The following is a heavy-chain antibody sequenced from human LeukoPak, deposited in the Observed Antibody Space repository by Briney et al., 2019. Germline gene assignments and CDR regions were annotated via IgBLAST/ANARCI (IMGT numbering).Heavy chain of an antibody. Sequence: GGSLRLSCAASGFTFDDYGMSWVRQAPGKGPEWVSGINWNGGSTGYADSVKGRFSITRDNAKNSLYLQMNSLRAEDTAVYYCARDGGSAWFLDYWGRGTLVTVSS. CDR1: GFTFDDYG. D-gene: IGHD6-19*01. CDR2: INWNGGST. CDR3: ARDGGSAWFLDY. J-gene: IGHJ4*02. V-gene: IGHV3-20*04.